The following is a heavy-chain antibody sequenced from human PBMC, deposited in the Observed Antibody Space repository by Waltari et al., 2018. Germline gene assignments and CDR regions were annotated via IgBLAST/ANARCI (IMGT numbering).Heavy chain of an antibody. Sequence: QFQLLESGGGVVQPGTSLQLSCVASGFNFGTPGMHWVRQAPGKGLEWVAVIWHDGSKTYYADSVKGRFTISRDDSKNMFYLQMNSLRVEDTAMYYCAREGGNFNWMDPWGQGTLVTVS. CDR3: AREGGNFNWMDP. CDR1: GFNFGTPG. V-gene: IGHV3-33*01. D-gene: IGHD4-4*01. J-gene: IGHJ5*02. CDR2: IWHDGSKT.